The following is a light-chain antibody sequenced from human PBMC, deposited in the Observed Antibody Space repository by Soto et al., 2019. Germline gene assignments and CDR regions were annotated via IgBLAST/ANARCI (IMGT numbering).Light chain of an antibody. Sequence: EIVLTQSPGTLSLSPGERCARSCRASQSVSSSYLAWYQQKPGQAPRLLIYGASSRATGIPDRFSGSGSGTDFTLTISRLEPEDFAVYYCQQYAGSRTFGQGTKVDIK. CDR1: QSVSSSY. CDR2: GAS. J-gene: IGKJ1*01. V-gene: IGKV3-20*01. CDR3: QQYAGSRT.